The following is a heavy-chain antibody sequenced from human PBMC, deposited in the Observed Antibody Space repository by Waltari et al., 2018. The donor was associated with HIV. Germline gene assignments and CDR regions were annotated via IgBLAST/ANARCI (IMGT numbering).Heavy chain of an antibody. V-gene: IGHV3-23*01. CDR3: ARQSLGSFDY. J-gene: IGHJ4*02. CDR2: ITVSGGST. CDR1: GFTFSSYA. Sequence: EVQLLESGGGLVQPGGSLRLSCATSGFTFSSYAMSWVRQAPRKGLEWVPAITVSGGSTYHAESVKGRVTISRDNSKNTLYLQMGSLRAEDTAVYYCARQSLGSFDYWGQGTLGNVSS. D-gene: IGHD5-12*01.